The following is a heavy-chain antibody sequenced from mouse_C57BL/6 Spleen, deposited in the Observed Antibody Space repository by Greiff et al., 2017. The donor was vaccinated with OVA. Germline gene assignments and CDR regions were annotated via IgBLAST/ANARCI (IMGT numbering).Heavy chain of an antibody. D-gene: IGHD1-1*01. V-gene: IGHV1-76*01. CDR3: AMSHYYYGSSSGFAY. Sequence: VQLVESGAELVRPGASVKLSCKASGYTFTDYYINWVKQRPGQGLEWIARIYPGSGNTYYNEKFKGKATLTAEKSSSTAYMQLSSLTSEDSAVYFCAMSHYYYGSSSGFAYWGQGTLVTVSA. CDR1: GYTFTDYY. J-gene: IGHJ3*01. CDR2: IYPGSGNT.